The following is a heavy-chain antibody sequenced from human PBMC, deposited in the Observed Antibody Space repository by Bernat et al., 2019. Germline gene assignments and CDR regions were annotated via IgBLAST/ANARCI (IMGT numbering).Heavy chain of an antibody. CDR2: IYYSGST. CDR1: GGSISSSSYY. J-gene: IGHJ4*02. D-gene: IGHD5-12*01. CDR3: ARVGYSGYGSDY. V-gene: IGHV4-39*01. Sequence: QLQLQESGPGLVKPSETLSLTCTVSGGSISSSSYYWGWIRQPPGKGLEWIGSIYYSGSTYDNPSLKSRVTISVDTSKNQFSLKLSSVTAADTAVYYCARVGYSGYGSDYWGQGTLVTVSS.